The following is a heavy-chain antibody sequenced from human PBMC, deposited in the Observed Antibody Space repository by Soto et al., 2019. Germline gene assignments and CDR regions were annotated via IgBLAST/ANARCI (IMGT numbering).Heavy chain of an antibody. CDR1: GGSIRTNNW. CDR3: ARVAVAGTRFDY. D-gene: IGHD6-19*01. Sequence: SETLSLTCAVSGGSIRTNNWWMWVRQAPGQGLEWIGEIYHSGSTNYNPSLKSRVTMSVDKSKNQFSLKLSSVTAADTAVYYCARVAVAGTRFDYWGQGTLVTVSS. J-gene: IGHJ4*02. CDR2: IYHSGST. V-gene: IGHV4-4*02.